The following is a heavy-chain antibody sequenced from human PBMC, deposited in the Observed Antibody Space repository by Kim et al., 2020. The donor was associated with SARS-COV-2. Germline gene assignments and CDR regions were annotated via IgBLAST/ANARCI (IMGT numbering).Heavy chain of an antibody. D-gene: IGHD3-10*01. J-gene: IGHJ2*01. CDR3: ARDFARLVRGSWYFDL. V-gene: IGHV3-21*01. CDR2: ISSSSSYI. CDR1: GFTFSSYS. Sequence: GGSLRLSCAASGFTFSSYSMNWVRQAPGKGLEWVSSISSSSSYIYYADSVKGRFTISRDNAKNSLYLQMNSLRAEDTAVYYCARDFARLVRGSWYFDLWGRGTLVTVSS.